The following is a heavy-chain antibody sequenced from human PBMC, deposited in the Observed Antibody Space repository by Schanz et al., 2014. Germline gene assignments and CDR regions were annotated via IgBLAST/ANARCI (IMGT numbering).Heavy chain of an antibody. J-gene: IGHJ4*02. CDR2: MNPKTGNT. Sequence: QVQLVQSGAEVKKPGASVKVSCTASGFNFNNYDINWVRQATGQGLEWMGWMNPKTGNTDHAQKFQGRVSMTADTSTNTAYMELRSLRSDDTAVYYCARDRRFFDRDDLYYFDSWGQGTLVTVSS. CDR3: ARDRRFFDRDDLYYFDS. CDR1: GFNFNNYD. D-gene: IGHD3-3*01. V-gene: IGHV1-18*04.